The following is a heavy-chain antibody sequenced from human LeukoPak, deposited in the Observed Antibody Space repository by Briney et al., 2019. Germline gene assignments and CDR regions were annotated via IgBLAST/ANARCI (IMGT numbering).Heavy chain of an antibody. Sequence: GGSLRLSCAASGFTFSSYGMHWVRQAPGKGLEWVAVISYDGSNKYYADSVKGRFTISRDNSKNTLYLQMNSLRAEDTAVYYCAKDRGDGYTSMGVWGQGTTVTVSS. V-gene: IGHV3-30*18. J-gene: IGHJ6*02. CDR3: AKDRGDGYTSMGV. CDR1: GFTFSSYG. D-gene: IGHD5-24*01. CDR2: ISYDGSNK.